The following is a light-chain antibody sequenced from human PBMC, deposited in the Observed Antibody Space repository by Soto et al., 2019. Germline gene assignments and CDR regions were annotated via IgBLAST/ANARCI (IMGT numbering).Light chain of an antibody. CDR1: SSNIERNT. V-gene: IGLV1-44*01. J-gene: IGLJ3*02. Sequence: QSVLTQPPSASATPGQRVTISCSGSSSNIERNTVSWYQQFSGTAPKVIIYSNNQRPSGVPDRFSGSRSGTSASLDISGLQTEYEDDYYCASWDDSLNGVVFGAGTKLTVL. CDR2: SNN. CDR3: ASWDDSLNGVV.